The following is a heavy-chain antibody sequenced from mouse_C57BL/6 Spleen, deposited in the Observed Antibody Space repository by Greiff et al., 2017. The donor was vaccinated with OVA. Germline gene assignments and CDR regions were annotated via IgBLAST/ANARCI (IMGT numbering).Heavy chain of an antibody. D-gene: IGHD1-1*01. Sequence: QVQLKQSGPELVKPGASVKISCKASGYAFSSSWMNWVKQRPGKGLEWIGRIYPGDGDTNYNGKFKGKATLTADKSSSTAYMQLSSLTSEDSAVYFCARSVDWYFDVWGTGTTVTVSS. V-gene: IGHV1-82*01. CDR2: IYPGDGDT. J-gene: IGHJ1*03. CDR1: GYAFSSSW. CDR3: ARSVDWYFDV.